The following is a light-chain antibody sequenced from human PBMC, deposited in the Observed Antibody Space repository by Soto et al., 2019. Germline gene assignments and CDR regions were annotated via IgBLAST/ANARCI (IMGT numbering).Light chain of an antibody. J-gene: IGKJ3*01. V-gene: IGKV3-15*01. CDR2: GVS. Sequence: EIVMTQSPGTLSVSPGERATLSCRASQSVSVNLAWYQQKPGQAPRLLIYGVSTRATGIPARFSGSESGTEFTLTIRRLQSEDFAVYYCQQYNDWPFTVGPGTKVDIK. CDR3: QQYNDWPFT. CDR1: QSVSVN.